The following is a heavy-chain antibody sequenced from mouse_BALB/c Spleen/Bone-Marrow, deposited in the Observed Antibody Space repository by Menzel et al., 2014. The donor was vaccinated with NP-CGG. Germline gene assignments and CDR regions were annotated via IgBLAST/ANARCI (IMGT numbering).Heavy chain of an antibody. CDR3: ARDDSWGFAY. CDR1: GFNIKDTY. Sequence: VQLKESGAELVKPGASVKLSCTASGFNIKDTYMHWVKQRPEQGLEWIGRIDPANGNTKYDPKFQGKATITADTSSDTAYLQLSSLTSEDTAVYYCARDDSWGFAYWGQGTLVTVSA. CDR2: IDPANGNT. D-gene: IGHD2-4*01. J-gene: IGHJ3*01. V-gene: IGHV14-3*02.